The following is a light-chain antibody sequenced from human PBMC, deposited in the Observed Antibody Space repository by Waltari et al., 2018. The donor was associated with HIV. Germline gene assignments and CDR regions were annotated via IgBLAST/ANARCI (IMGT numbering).Light chain of an antibody. CDR2: KAS. J-gene: IGKJ2*01. CDR1: QSISNW. V-gene: IGKV1-5*03. CDR3: QQYNSYSMYT. Sequence: DIQLTQSPSTLSASVGDRVTITCRTNQSISNWLAWYQQKPGKAPKLLIYKASRLESGVPSRFSGSGSGTEVTLTISSLQPEDFATYYCQQYNSYSMYTFGQGTKLEIK.